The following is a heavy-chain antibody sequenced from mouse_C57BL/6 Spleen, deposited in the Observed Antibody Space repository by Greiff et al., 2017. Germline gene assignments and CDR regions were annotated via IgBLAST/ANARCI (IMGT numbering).Heavy chain of an antibody. CDR1: GYTSTSYW. Sequence: QVQLQQPGAELVKPGASVQLSCKASGYTSTSYWMHWVKMRPGQGLVWIGMIHPNSGSTNYNEKFKSKATLTVDKSSSTAYMQLSSLTSEDSAVYYCARINREFAYWGQGTLVTVSA. CDR2: IHPNSGST. J-gene: IGHJ3*01. CDR3: ARINREFAY. V-gene: IGHV1-64*01.